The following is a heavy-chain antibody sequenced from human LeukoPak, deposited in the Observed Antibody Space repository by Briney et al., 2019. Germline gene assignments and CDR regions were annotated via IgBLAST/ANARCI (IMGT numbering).Heavy chain of an antibody. Sequence: VASVKVSCKASGYTFTSYGISWVRQAPGQGLEWMGRIIPIFGTTNYAQKFQGRVTITTDESTSTAYMELSSLRSEDTAVYYCARGGEANYYDTSGYYLYYYWGQGTLVTVSS. V-gene: IGHV1-69*05. CDR2: IIPIFGTT. J-gene: IGHJ4*02. CDR3: ARGGEANYYDTSGYYLYYY. D-gene: IGHD3-22*01. CDR1: GYTFTSYG.